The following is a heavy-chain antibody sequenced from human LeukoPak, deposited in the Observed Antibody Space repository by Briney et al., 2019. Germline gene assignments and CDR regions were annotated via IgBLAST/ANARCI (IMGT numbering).Heavy chain of an antibody. V-gene: IGHV4-39*01. CDR3: ARQKCGGDCYSGAFDI. Sequence: SETLSLTCTVSGGSISSSSYYWGWIRQPPGKGLEWIGSIYYSGSTYYNPSLKSRVTISVDTSKNQFSLKLSSVTAPDTAVYYCARQKCGGDCYSGAFDIWGQGTMVTVSS. J-gene: IGHJ3*02. D-gene: IGHD2-21*01. CDR1: GGSISSSSYY. CDR2: IYYSGST.